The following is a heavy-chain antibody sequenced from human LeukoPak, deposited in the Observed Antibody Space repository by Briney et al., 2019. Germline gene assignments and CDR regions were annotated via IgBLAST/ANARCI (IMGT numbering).Heavy chain of an antibody. CDR2: ISAYNGST. CDR1: GYTFTSYG. Sequence: AAVKVSCKASGYTFTSYGISWVRQAPGQGLEWRGWISAYNGSTNYAQKLQGRVTMTTDTSTSTAYMELRSLRSDDTAVYYCAREVPADYYGMDVWDQGTTVTVSS. CDR3: AREVPADYYGMDV. V-gene: IGHV1-18*01. D-gene: IGHD2-2*01. J-gene: IGHJ6*02.